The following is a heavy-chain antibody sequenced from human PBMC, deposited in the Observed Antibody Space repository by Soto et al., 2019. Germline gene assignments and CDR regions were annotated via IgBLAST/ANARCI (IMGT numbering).Heavy chain of an antibody. D-gene: IGHD3-9*01. J-gene: IGHJ6*03. CDR1: GYTFTSYG. CDR2: ISAYNGNT. CDR3: ARDRPQKHILTVYRTYYYYYMDV. Sequence: ASVKVSCKASGYTFTSYGISWVRQAPGQGLEWMGWISAYNGNTNYAQKLQGRVTMTTDTSTSTAYMELRSLRSDDTAVYYCARDRPQKHILTVYRTYYYYYMDVGGKGTTVTVSS. V-gene: IGHV1-18*01.